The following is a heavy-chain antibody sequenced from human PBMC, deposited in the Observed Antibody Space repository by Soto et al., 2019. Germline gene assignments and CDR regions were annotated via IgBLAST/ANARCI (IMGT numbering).Heavy chain of an antibody. CDR3: AKDHLTTTVTTVGY. CDR2: ISYHGSDI. V-gene: IGHV3-30*18. J-gene: IGHJ4*01. CDR1: GFTFSNYG. D-gene: IGHD4-17*01. Sequence: QVQLVESGGGVVQPGRSLRLSCAASGFTFSNYGRHWVRQAPGKGLEWVAVISYHGSDIYYADSVKGQFTISRDNSKNTLYLQMDSLRAEDTAVYYCAKDHLTTTVTTVGYWGQGTLVTVSS.